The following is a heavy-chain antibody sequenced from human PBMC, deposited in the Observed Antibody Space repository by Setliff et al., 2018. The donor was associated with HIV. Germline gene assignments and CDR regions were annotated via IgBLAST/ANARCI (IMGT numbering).Heavy chain of an antibody. CDR1: GYSFTGYY. V-gene: IGHV1-69*05. CDR3: ASANSGRIHATRLDS. D-gene: IGHD5-18*01. Sequence: SVKVSCKASGYSFTGYYVNWVRQAPGQGLEWMGGIIPIYGTANYAQKFQGRVTITTDESTSTAYMDLSSLRSEDTAVYYCASANSGRIHATRLDSWGQGTLVTVSS. CDR2: IIPIYGTA. J-gene: IGHJ4*02.